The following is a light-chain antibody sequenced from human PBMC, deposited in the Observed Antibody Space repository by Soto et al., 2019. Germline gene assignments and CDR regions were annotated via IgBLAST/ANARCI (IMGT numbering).Light chain of an antibody. J-gene: IGLJ2*01. CDR2: EVT. Sequence: QSVLTQPASVSGSPGQSITISCSGTSSDVGGYKFVSWYQHHPGKAPKLIIYEVTNRPSGISYRFSASKSGNPASLIISGPQGEGGGDYFCSSYSSSSKLLFGGGTKVTVL. CDR1: SSDVGGYKF. CDR3: SSYSSSSKLL. V-gene: IGLV2-14*01.